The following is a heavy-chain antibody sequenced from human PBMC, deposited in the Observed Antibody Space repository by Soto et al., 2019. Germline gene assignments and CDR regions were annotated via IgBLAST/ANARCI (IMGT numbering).Heavy chain of an antibody. Sequence: EVHLVESGGGLVQPGGSLRLSCEVSGFSFSNYWMHWVRQAPGKGLVWVSRINNDGSTTRDADSVKGRFTSSRDNAKNTLYLQMNSLGAEDTAVYDCARDGEGDIPLDHWGRGALVTVSS. CDR3: ARDGEGDIPLDH. CDR1: GFSFSNYW. V-gene: IGHV3-74*01. CDR2: INNDGSTT. J-gene: IGHJ4*02.